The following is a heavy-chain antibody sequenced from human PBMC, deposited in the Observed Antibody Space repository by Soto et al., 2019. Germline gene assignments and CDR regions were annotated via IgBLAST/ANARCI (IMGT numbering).Heavy chain of an antibody. D-gene: IGHD5-12*01. CDR2: IYPGDSDT. CDR1: GYSFTSYW. J-gene: IGHJ6*02. Sequence: PGESLKISCKGSGYSFTSYWIGWVRQMPGKGLEWMGIIYPGDSDTRYSPSFQGQVTISADKSISTAYLQWSSLKASDTAMYYCARLFRGYSGNDLYYYGMDVWGQGTTVTVSS. CDR3: ARLFRGYSGNDLYYYGMDV. V-gene: IGHV5-51*01.